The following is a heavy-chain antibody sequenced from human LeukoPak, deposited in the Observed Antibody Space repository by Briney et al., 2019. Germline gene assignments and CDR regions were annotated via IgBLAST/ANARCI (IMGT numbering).Heavy chain of an antibody. CDR2: IRYDGSNK. D-gene: IGHD3-10*01. CDR1: GFTFSSYG. J-gene: IGHJ6*03. V-gene: IGHV3-30*02. CDR3: AKEGSDPYYYYYYMDV. Sequence: GGSLRLSCAASGFTFSSYGMHRVRQAPGKGLEWVAFIRYDGSNKYYADSVKGRFTISRDNSKNTLYLQMNSLRAEDTAVYYCAKEGSDPYYYYYYMDVWGKGTTVTVSS.